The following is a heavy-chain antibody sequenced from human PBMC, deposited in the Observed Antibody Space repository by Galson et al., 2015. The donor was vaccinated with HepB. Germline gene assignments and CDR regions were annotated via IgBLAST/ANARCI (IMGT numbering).Heavy chain of an antibody. CDR3: AKIQILTRDIGFDY. CDR1: GFTFSSYG. V-gene: IGHV3-30*18. Sequence: SLRLSCAASGFTFSSYGMHWVRQAPGKGLEWVAVVSYDGSNKYYADSVKGRFTISRDNSKNTLYLQMNSLRAEDTAVYYCAKIQILTRDIGFDYWGQGTLVTVSS. J-gene: IGHJ4*02. CDR2: VSYDGSNK. D-gene: IGHD5-18*01.